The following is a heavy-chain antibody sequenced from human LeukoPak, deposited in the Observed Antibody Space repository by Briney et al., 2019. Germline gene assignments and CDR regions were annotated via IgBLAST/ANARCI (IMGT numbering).Heavy chain of an antibody. CDR2: INNVGSHI. J-gene: IGHJ4*02. V-gene: IGHV3-21*01. D-gene: IGHD3-9*01. CDR3: ARDPTHYLRYGYFDY. CDR1: GFTFSTSA. Sequence: SGGSLRLSCTTSGFTFSTSAMNWVRQAPGKGLEWVSSINNVGSHIYYADSVMGRFIISRDNAKNSFFLQMSNLRAEDTAVYYCARDPTHYLRYGYFDYWGQGILVTVSS.